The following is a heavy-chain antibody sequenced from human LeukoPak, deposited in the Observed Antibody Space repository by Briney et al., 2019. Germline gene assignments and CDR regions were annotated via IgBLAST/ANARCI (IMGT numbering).Heavy chain of an antibody. CDR3: ARGQVLGDY. CDR1: GGSISSYY. J-gene: IGHJ4*02. D-gene: IGHD7-27*01. Sequence: SETLSLTCTVSGGSISSYYWSWIRQPPGKGLEWIGYIYYSGSTNYNPSLKSRVTISVDTSKNRFSLKLRSVTAADTAVYYCARGQVLGDYWGQGTLVTVSS. CDR2: IYYSGST. V-gene: IGHV4-59*01.